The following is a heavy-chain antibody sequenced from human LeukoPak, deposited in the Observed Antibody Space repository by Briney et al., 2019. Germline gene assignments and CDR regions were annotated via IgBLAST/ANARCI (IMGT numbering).Heavy chain of an antibody. V-gene: IGHV3-74*01. J-gene: IGHJ5*02. CDR1: GFTFSGYW. Sequence: PGGSLRLSCAASGFTFSGYWIHWVRQAPGKGLEWVAHINIDGATTNYADSVKGRFTISRDNAKNTLHIQMNSLRADDTAVYYCITWAVGTAPWFDPWGQGTLVTVSS. CDR3: ITWAVGTAPWFDP. D-gene: IGHD1-26*01. CDR2: INIDGATT.